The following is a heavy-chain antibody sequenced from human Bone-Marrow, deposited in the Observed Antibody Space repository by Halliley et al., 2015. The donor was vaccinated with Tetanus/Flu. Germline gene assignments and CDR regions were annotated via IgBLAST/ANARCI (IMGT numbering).Heavy chain of an antibody. D-gene: IGHD3-22*01. CDR3: AQLPYASGPFES. Sequence: WMGRIDPSDSYSNYSPSSRGHVPISADKSISTAYLQWSSLKASDSAMYYCAQLPYASGPFESWGQGTLVTVSS. J-gene: IGHJ4*02. CDR2: IDPSDSYS. V-gene: IGHV5-10-1*01.